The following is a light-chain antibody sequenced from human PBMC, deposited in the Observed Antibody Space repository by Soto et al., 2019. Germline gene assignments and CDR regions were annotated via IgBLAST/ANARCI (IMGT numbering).Light chain of an antibody. V-gene: IGKV3-20*01. CDR2: GSS. J-gene: IGKJ1*01. CDR1: QSIVSNY. CDR3: QQYGSSPPT. Sequence: EIVLTQSPGTLSLSPGERATLSCKASQSIVSNYLAWYQRRPGQAPRLLIYGSSSRATDIPARFSGSGSGTDFTLTITRLESEVFAVYYCQQYGSSPPTFGQGTKVEFK.